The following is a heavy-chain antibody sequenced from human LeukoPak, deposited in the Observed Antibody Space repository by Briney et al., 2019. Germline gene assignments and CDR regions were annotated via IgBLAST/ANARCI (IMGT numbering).Heavy chain of an antibody. V-gene: IGHV3-64*02. Sequence: PGGSLRLSCAASGFIFNSYAMHWVRQAPGRGPEYVSAITSSGNNIFYADSVKGRFTISRDNSKNTLYLQMGSLRAEDMAVYYCTRGPGYDYVWGSFRADYWGQGTLVTVSS. CDR1: GFIFNSYA. D-gene: IGHD3-16*02. CDR2: ITSSGNNI. CDR3: TRGPGYDYVWGSFRADY. J-gene: IGHJ4*02.